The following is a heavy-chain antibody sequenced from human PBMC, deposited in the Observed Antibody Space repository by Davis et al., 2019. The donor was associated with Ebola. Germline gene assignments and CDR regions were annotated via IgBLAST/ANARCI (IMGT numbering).Heavy chain of an antibody. Sequence: PGGSLRLSCAASGFTFSSYAMHWVRQAPGKGLEWVAVISYDGSNKYYADSVKGRFTISRDNSKNTLCLQMNSLRAEDTAVYYCARQYFFDYWGQGALVTVSS. CDR1: GFTFSSYA. CDR3: ARQYFFDY. V-gene: IGHV3-30-3*01. CDR2: ISYDGSNK. J-gene: IGHJ4*02.